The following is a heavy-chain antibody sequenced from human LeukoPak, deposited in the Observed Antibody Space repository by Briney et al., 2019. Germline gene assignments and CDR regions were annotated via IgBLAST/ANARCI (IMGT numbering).Heavy chain of an antibody. J-gene: IGHJ3*02. V-gene: IGHV5-51*01. Sequence: GESLKISCKGSGYSYTSYWIRWVRQMPGKGLEWMGIIYPDDSATRYSPSFQGQVTIYADKSISTAYLQWRSLKASDTAKYYCALGRRGAAGAFDIWGQGTLVTVSS. D-gene: IGHD3-10*01. CDR2: IYPDDSAT. CDR3: ALGRRGAAGAFDI. CDR1: GYSYTSYW.